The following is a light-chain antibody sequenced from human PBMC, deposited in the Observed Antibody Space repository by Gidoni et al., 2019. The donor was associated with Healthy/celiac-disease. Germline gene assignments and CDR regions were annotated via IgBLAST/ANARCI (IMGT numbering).Light chain of an antibody. Sequence: SYELTQPPSVSVPPGQTASITCSGDKLGDKYACWYQQKPGQSPVLVIYQDSKRPSGIPERFSGSNSGNTATLTISGTQAMDEADYYCQAWDSRDVVFGGGTKLTVL. CDR1: KLGDKY. V-gene: IGLV3-1*01. CDR2: QDS. J-gene: IGLJ2*01. CDR3: QAWDSRDVV.